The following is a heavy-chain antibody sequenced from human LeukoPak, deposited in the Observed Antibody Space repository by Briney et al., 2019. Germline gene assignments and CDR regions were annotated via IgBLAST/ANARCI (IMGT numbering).Heavy chain of an antibody. D-gene: IGHD6-19*01. CDR1: GFTFSSYA. Sequence: GGSLRLSCAACGFTFSSYAMSWVRQAPGKGLEWVSAISGSGGSTYYADSVKGRFTISRDNSKNTLYLQMNSLRAEDTAVYYCAKRSEQWLASDYWGQGTLVTVSS. CDR3: AKRSEQWLASDY. V-gene: IGHV3-23*01. CDR2: ISGSGGST. J-gene: IGHJ4*02.